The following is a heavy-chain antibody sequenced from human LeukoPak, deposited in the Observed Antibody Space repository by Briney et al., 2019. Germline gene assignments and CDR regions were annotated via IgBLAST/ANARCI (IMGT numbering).Heavy chain of an antibody. J-gene: IGHJ5*02. CDR3: ARDFCSSSACCMFDP. CDR2: IWYDGSNK. D-gene: IGHD2-2*01. CDR1: GFTFSSYG. V-gene: IGHV3-33*01. Sequence: GRSLRLSCAASGFTFSSYGMHWVRQAPGKGLEWVAVIWYDGSNKYYADSVKGRFTISRDNFKNTLSLQMTSLRAEDTAMYYCARDFCSSSACCMFDPWGQGTLVTVSS.